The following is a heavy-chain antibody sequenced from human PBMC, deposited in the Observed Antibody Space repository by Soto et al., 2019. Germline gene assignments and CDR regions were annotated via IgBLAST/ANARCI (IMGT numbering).Heavy chain of an antibody. J-gene: IGHJ6*02. CDR3: ARELTRGATLYYYGMDV. CDR2: IIPIFGTA. CDR1: GGTFSSYA. D-gene: IGHD1-26*01. Sequence: QVQLVQSGAEVTKPGSSVKVSCKASGGTFSSYAISWVRQAPGQGLEWMGGIIPIFGTANYAQKFQGRVTITADESTSTAYMELSSLRSEDTAVYYCARELTRGATLYYYGMDVWGQGTTVTVSS. V-gene: IGHV1-69*01.